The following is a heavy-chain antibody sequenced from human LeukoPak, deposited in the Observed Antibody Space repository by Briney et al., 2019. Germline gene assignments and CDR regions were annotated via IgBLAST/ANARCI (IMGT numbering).Heavy chain of an antibody. CDR2: IKSKTDGGAI. Sequence: GGSLRLSCAGSGFISSGAWMSWVRQAPGSGLEWVGRIKSKTDGGAIDYAAPVKGRFTISRDDAQNTLYLQMSSLKTDDTAVYYCNTDGRWGQGALVTVSS. J-gene: IGHJ4*02. V-gene: IGHV3-15*01. CDR3: NTDGR. CDR1: GFISSGAW.